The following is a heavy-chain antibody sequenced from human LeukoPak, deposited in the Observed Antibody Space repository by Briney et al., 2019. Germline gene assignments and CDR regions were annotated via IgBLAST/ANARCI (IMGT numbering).Heavy chain of an antibody. CDR2: IYPGDSDT. D-gene: IGHD3-16*01. J-gene: IGHJ6*03. V-gene: IGHV5-51*01. CDR1: GYSFTNYW. Sequence: GESLKISCKGSGYSFTNYWIGWVRQMPGKGLELMGIIYPGDSDTRYSPSFQGQVTISADKSITTAYLQWSSLKASDPAMYYCARHGGGVRGLYYYYYMDVWGKGTTVTISS. CDR3: ARHGGGVRGLYYYYYMDV.